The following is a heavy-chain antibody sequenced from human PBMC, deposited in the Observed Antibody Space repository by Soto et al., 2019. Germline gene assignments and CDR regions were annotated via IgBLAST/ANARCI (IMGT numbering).Heavy chain of an antibody. CDR3: ARYASSGRYSYGYWFGY. CDR1: GGSISSYY. J-gene: IGHJ4*02. Sequence: SETLSLTCTVSGGSISSYYWSWIRQPPGKGLEWIGYIYYSGSTNYNPSLKSRVTISVDTSKNQFSLKLSSVTAADTAVYYCARYASSGRYSYGYWFGYWGQGTLVTVSS. V-gene: IGHV4-59*01. D-gene: IGHD5-18*01. CDR2: IYYSGST.